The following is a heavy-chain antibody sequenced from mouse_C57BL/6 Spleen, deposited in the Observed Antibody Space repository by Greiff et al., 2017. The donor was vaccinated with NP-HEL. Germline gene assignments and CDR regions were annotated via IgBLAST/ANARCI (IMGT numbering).Heavy chain of an antibody. CDR1: GYAFSSYW. J-gene: IGHJ4*01. CDR3: AMHYDYDDYAMDY. Sequence: QVHVKQSGAELVKPGASVKISCKASGYAFSSYWMNWVKQRPGKGLEWIGQIYPGDGDTNYNGKFKGKATLTADKSSSTAYMQLSSLTSEDSAVYFCAMHYDYDDYAMDYWGQGTSVTVSS. D-gene: IGHD2-4*01. CDR2: IYPGDGDT. V-gene: IGHV1-80*01.